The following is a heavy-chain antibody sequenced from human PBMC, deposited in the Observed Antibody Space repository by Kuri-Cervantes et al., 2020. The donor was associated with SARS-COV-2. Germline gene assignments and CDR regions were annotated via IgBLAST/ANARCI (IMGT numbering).Heavy chain of an antibody. CDR1: GYTFTSYG. CDR3: ATRTENYYDSSGYFFYAFDI. V-gene: IGHV1-69*05. Sequence: SVKVSCKASGYTFTSYGISWVRQAPGQGLEWMGGIIPIFGTANYAQKFQGRVTITTDESTSTAYMELSSLRSEDTAVYYCATRTENYYDSSGYFFYAFDIWGQGTMVTVSS. D-gene: IGHD3-22*01. J-gene: IGHJ3*02. CDR2: IIPIFGTA.